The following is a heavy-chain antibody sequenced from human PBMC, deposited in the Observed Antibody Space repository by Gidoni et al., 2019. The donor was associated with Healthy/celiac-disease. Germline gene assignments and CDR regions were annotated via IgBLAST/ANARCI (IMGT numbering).Heavy chain of an antibody. Sequence: QVQLQESGPGLVKPSETLSLTCTVSGGSISSYYWSWIRQPPGKGLEWIGYIYYSGSTNYNPSLKSRVTISVDTSKNQFSLKLSSVTAADTAVYYCASGIVVVPAATNWNYVTGAFDIWGQGTMVTVSS. CDR3: ASGIVVVPAATNWNYVTGAFDI. J-gene: IGHJ3*02. V-gene: IGHV4-59*01. CDR1: GGSISSYY. D-gene: IGHD2-2*01. CDR2: IYYSGST.